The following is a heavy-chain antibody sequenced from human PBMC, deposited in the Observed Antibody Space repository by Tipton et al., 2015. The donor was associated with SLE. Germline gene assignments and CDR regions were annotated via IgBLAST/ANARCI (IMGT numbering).Heavy chain of an antibody. V-gene: IGHV3-11*06. CDR3: ARDRRDYGMDV. Sequence: FTFSRDNAKNSLYLQMNSLRAEDTAVYYCARDRRDYGMDVWGQGTTVTVSS. J-gene: IGHJ6*02.